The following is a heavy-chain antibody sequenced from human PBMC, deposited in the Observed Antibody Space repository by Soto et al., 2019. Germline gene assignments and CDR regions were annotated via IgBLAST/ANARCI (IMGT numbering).Heavy chain of an antibody. V-gene: IGHV4-30-2*01. J-gene: IGHJ5*02. Sequence: SETLSFTCAVSGGSISSGGYSWSWVRQPPGKGLEWIGYIYHSGNTYYNPSPKSRVTISVGRSKNQFSLKLSSVTAADTAVYYCARCCYYDSSGYYYPNWFDPWGQGTLVTVSS. D-gene: IGHD3-22*01. CDR1: GGSISSGGYS. CDR2: IYHSGNT. CDR3: ARCCYYDSSGYYYPNWFDP.